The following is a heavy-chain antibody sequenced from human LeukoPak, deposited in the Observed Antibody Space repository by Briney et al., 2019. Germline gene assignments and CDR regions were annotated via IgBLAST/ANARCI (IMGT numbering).Heavy chain of an antibody. D-gene: IGHD2-8*01. CDR2: IYYSVSN. CDR3: ASSSLGYA. Sequence: SESLSLTSTVSGGSISSYYWSWIRQPPGEGLERLGSIYYSVSNTSNRSPKGRATLSVDTSKNQFFLKLSALTAADQAVYYCASSSLGYAWGQGTLVTVSS. J-gene: IGHJ5*02. V-gene: IGHV4-59*01. CDR1: GGSISSYY.